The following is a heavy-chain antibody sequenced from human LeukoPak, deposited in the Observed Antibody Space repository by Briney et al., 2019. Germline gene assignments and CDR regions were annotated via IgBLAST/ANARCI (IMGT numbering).Heavy chain of an antibody. CDR3: ARGGLVVVPAAMYHWFDP. CDR2: INPSGGST. CDR1: GYTFTSYY. D-gene: IGHD2-2*01. Sequence: ASVTVSCKASGYTFTSYYMHWVRQAPGQGLEWMGIINPSGGSTSYAQKFQGRVTMTRDTSTSTVYMELSSLRSEDTAVYYCARGGLVVVPAAMYHWFDPWGQGTLVTVSS. J-gene: IGHJ5*02. V-gene: IGHV1-46*01.